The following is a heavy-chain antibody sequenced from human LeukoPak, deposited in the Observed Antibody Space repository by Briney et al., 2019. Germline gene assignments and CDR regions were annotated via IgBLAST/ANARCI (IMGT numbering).Heavy chain of an antibody. CDR2: ISWDGGST. J-gene: IGHJ4*02. CDR3: AKDARYYSGYDYYFDY. Sequence: GGSLRLSCAASGFTFDDYTMHWVRQAPGKGLEWVSLISWDGGSTYYADSVKGRFTISRDNSKNSLYLQMNSLRTEDTASYYCAKDARYYSGYDYYFDYWGQGTLVTVSS. CDR1: GFTFDDYT. V-gene: IGHV3-43*01. D-gene: IGHD5-12*01.